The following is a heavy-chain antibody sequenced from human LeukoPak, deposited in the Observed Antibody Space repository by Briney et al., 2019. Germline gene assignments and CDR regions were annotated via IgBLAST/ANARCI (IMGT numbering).Heavy chain of an antibody. J-gene: IGHJ6*03. D-gene: IGHD1-7*01. Sequence: PGGSLRLSCAASGFTFSSYSMNWVRQAPGKGLEWVSSISSSSSYIYYADSVKGRFTISRDNAKNSLYLQMNSLRAEDTAVYYCASVTGTATGYMDVWGKGTTVTVSS. CDR1: GFTFSSYS. V-gene: IGHV3-21*01. CDR3: ASVTGTATGYMDV. CDR2: ISSSSSYI.